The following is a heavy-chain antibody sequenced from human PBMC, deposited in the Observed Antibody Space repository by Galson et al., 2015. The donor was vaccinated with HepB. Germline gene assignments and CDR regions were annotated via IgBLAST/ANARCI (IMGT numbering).Heavy chain of an antibody. Sequence: SVKVSCKASGNTFSDYFFHWVRQAPGQGLEWIGWIGPNSGDTKNAQNFQGRVTMTRDTSISTAYMELSRLRSDDTAVYYCAAERPSSGGFDPWGQGTLVTVSS. CDR1: GNTFSDYF. CDR3: AAERPSSGGFDP. CDR2: IGPNSGDT. D-gene: IGHD3-10*01. J-gene: IGHJ5*02. V-gene: IGHV1-2*02.